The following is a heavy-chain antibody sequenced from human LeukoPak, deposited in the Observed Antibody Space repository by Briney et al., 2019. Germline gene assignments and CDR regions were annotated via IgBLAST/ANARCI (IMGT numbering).Heavy chain of an antibody. V-gene: IGHV4-59*01. D-gene: IGHD6-6*01. J-gene: IGHJ6*03. CDR3: AREYSGSSGRVMDV. CDR2: IYYSGST. CDR1: GGSISSYY. Sequence: SETLSLTCTVSGGSISSYYWSWIRQPPGKGLEWIGYIYYSGSTNYNPSLKSRVTISVDTSKNQFSLKLSSVTAADTAVYYCAREYSGSSGRVMDVWGKGTTVTVSS.